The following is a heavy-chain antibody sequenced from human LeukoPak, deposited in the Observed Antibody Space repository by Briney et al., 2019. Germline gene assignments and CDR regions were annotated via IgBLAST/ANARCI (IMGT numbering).Heavy chain of an antibody. J-gene: IGHJ6*02. D-gene: IGHD2-2*01. V-gene: IGHV3-23*01. CDR3: AKAGYCSSTSCYRYGMDV. CDR1: GFXFSSYA. CDR2: ISGSGGST. Sequence: PGGSLRLSCAASGFXFSSYAISWVRQAPGKGLEWVSAISGSGGSTYYADSVKGRFPISRDNSKNTLYLQMNSLRAEDTAVYYCAKAGYCSSTSCYRYGMDVWGQGTTVTVSS.